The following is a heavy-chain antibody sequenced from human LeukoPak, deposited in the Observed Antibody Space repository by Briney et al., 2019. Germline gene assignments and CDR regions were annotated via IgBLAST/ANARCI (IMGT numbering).Heavy chain of an antibody. D-gene: IGHD1-26*01. CDR1: GFTFSSYA. J-gene: IGHJ4*02. V-gene: IGHV3-30*04. CDR3: ARARELLSY. CDR2: ISYDGSNK. Sequence: GGSLRLSCAASGFTFSSYAMHWVRQAPGKGLEWVAVISYDGSNKYYADSVKGRFTISRDNSKNMLYLQMNSLRAEDTAVYYCARARELLSYWGQGTLVTVSS.